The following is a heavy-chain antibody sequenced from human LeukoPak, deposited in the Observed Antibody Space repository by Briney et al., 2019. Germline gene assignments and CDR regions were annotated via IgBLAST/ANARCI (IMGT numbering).Heavy chain of an antibody. Sequence: ASVKVSCKASGYTFTSYYMHWVRQAPGQGLEWMGIINPSGGSTSYAQKFQGRVTMTRDTSTSTVYMELNSLRAEDTAVYYCAKAPGYTMIEGYYFDYWGQGTLVTVSS. CDR1: GYTFTSYY. V-gene: IGHV1-46*01. CDR3: AKAPGYTMIEGYYFDY. D-gene: IGHD3-22*01. J-gene: IGHJ4*02. CDR2: INPSGGST.